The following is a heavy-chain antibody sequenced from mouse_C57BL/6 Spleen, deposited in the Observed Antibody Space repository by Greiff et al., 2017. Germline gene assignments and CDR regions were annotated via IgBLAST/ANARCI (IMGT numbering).Heavy chain of an antibody. CDR3: ARKDTTVVAKGYFDY. CDR2: IDPSDSYT. CDR1: GYTFTSYW. Sequence: QVQLQQPGAELVMPGASVKLSCKASGYTFTSYWMHWVKQRPGQGLEWLGEIDPSDSYTNYNQKFKGKSTLTVDKSSSTAYMQLSSLTSEDSAVYYCARKDTTVVAKGYFDYWGQGTTLTVSS. J-gene: IGHJ2*01. V-gene: IGHV1-69*01. D-gene: IGHD1-1*01.